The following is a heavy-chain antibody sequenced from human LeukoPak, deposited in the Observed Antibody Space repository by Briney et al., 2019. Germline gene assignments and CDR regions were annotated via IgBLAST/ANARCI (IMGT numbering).Heavy chain of an antibody. D-gene: IGHD3-10*01. CDR2: ISYDGSNK. CDR3: ARDGETLWFGELLPNWFDP. Sequence: GGSLRLSCEGSAFIFSGHWMNWVRQTPGKGLEWVAVISYDGSNKYYADSVKGRFTISRDNSKNTLYLQMNSLRAEDTAVYYCARDGETLWFGELLPNWFDPWGQGTLVTVSS. V-gene: IGHV3-30-3*01. J-gene: IGHJ5*02. CDR1: AFIFSGHW.